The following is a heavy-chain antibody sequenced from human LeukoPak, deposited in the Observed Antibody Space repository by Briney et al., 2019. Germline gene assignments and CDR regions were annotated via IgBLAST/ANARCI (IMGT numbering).Heavy chain of an antibody. CDR1: GGSFSSSH. V-gene: IGHV4-59*08. CDR2: ITYSGST. D-gene: IGHD3-10*01. J-gene: IGHJ5*02. CDR3: ARRGGDGTSGNFYSGENWFDP. Sequence: SETLSLTCTVSGGSFSSSHWSWIRQPPGKGLEWIGYITYSGSTHYNPSLKSRVTISVDTSKNQFSLKLTSVTAADTAMYYCARRGGDGTSGNFYSGENWFDPWGQGTLVTVSS.